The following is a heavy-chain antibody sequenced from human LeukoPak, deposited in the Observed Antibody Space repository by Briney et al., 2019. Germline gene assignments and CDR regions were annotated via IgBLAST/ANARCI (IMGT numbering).Heavy chain of an antibody. CDR3: AREGQIAVADY. CDR2: INPNSGGT. D-gene: IGHD6-19*01. J-gene: IGHJ4*02. Sequence: ASVKVSCKASGYNFTSYYMHWVRQAPGQGLEWMGWINPNSGGTNYAQKFQGRDTMTRDTSISTAYMELSRLRSDDTAVYYCAREGQIAVADYWGQGTLVTVSS. V-gene: IGHV1-2*02. CDR1: GYNFTSYY.